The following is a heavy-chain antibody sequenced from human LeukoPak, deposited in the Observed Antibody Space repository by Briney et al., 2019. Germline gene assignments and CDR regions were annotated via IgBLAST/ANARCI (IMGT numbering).Heavy chain of an antibody. CDR1: GGTFSSYA. J-gene: IGHJ6*02. V-gene: IGHV1-69*04. Sequence: SSVKVSCKAPGGTFSSYAISWVRQAPGQGLEWMGRIIPILGIANYAQKFQGRVTITADKSTSTAYMELSSLRSEDTAVYYCARDSGWEVPAAMMGGYYYYGMDVWGQGTTVTVSS. D-gene: IGHD2-2*01. CDR3: ARDSGWEVPAAMMGGYYYYGMDV. CDR2: IIPILGIA.